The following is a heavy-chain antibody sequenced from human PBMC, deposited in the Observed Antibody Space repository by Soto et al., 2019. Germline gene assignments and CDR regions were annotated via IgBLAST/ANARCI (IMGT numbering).Heavy chain of an antibody. J-gene: IGHJ6*02. Sequence: VGSLSLSCAASGFTFSDYWIHWVRQAPGKGLVWVSRISSDGSSTSYADSVKGRFTISRDNAKNTLYLQMNSLRAEDTAVYYCARGAYCSDGICYNHYYYPMDVWGQGTTVTVSS. V-gene: IGHV3-74*01. CDR2: ISSDGSST. CDR1: GFTFSDYW. D-gene: IGHD2-15*01. CDR3: ARGAYCSDGICYNHYYYPMDV.